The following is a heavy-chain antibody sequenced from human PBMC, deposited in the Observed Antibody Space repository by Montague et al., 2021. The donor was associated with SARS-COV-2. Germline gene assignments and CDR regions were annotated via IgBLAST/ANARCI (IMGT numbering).Heavy chain of an antibody. Sequence: SLRLSCAASGFTFSSYWMSWARQAPGKGLEWVANIKQDGSEKYYVDSVKGRFTTSRDNAKNSLYLQMNSLRAEDTAVYYCARDSYGSGTYYYYGMDVWGQGTTVTVSS. CDR3: ARDSYGSGTYYYYGMDV. J-gene: IGHJ6*02. CDR1: GFTFSSYW. CDR2: IKQDGSEK. D-gene: IGHD3-10*01. V-gene: IGHV3-7*01.